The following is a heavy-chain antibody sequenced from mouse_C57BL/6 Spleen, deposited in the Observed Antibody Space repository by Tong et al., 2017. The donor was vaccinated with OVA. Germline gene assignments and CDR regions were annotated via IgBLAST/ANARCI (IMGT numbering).Heavy chain of an antibody. V-gene: IGHV1-39*01. Sequence: EVQLQQSGPELEKPGASVKISCKASGYSFTGYNMNWVKQSNGKSLEWIGNIDPYYGGTSYNQKFKGKATLTVDKSASAAYMQLKSVTSEDSAVYYCARGDNRYDDLDYGDHGTTLTVSS. CDR1: GYSFTGYN. J-gene: IGHJ2*01. CDR2: IDPYYGGT. CDR3: ARGDNRYDDLDY. D-gene: IGHD2-14*01.